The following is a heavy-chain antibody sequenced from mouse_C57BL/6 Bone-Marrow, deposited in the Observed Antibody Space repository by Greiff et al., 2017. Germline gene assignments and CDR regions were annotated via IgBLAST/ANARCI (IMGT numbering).Heavy chain of an antibody. V-gene: IGHV1-69*01. Sequence: QVQLQQPGAELVMPGASVKLSCKASGYTFTSYWMHWVKQRPGQGLEWIGEIDPSDSYTNYNQKFKGKSTLTVDKSSSTAYMQLSSLTYEDTAVYYCARKETAQATTDYWGQGTTLTVSS. CDR2: IDPSDSYT. D-gene: IGHD3-2*02. CDR1: GYTFTSYW. CDR3: ARKETAQATTDY. J-gene: IGHJ2*01.